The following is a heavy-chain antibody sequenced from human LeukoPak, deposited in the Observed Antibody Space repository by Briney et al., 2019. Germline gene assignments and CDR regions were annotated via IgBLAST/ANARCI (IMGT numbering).Heavy chain of an antibody. J-gene: IGHJ4*02. CDR1: GGTFSSYA. CDR2: INPNSGGT. Sequence: ASVKVSCKASGGTFSSYAISWVRQAPGQGLEWMGWINPNSGGTNYAQKFQGRVTMTRDTSISTAYMELSRLRSDDTAVYYCARVDDIVVVPVGFDYWGQGTLVTVSS. CDR3: ARVDDIVVVPVGFDY. V-gene: IGHV1-2*02. D-gene: IGHD2-2*01.